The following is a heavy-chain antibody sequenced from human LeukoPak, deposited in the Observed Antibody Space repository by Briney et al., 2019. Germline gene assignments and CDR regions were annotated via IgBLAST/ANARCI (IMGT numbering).Heavy chain of an antibody. CDR3: ARGSTYYDSSGQVPFDY. D-gene: IGHD3-22*01. CDR1: GFTFSTYS. J-gene: IGHJ4*02. CDR2: ISSSSSTI. Sequence: GGSLRLSCAASGFTFSTYSMNWVRQAPGKGLEWVSYISSSSSTIYYADSVKGRFTISRDNAKDSLYLQMNSLRAEDTAVYYCARGSTYYDSSGQVPFDYWGQGTLVTVSS. V-gene: IGHV3-48*01.